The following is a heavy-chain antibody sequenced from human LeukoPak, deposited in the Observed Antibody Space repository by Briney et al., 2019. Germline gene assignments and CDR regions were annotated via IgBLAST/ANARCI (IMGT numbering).Heavy chain of an antibody. Sequence: GGSLRLSCAASGFTVSSNYMNWVRQAPGKGLEWVSIIYSGGNTDYADSVKGRFTISRDNSKNTLYLQMNSLRAEDTAVYYCARASGSYQPFDIWGQGTMVTVSS. D-gene: IGHD1-26*01. CDR3: ARASGSYQPFDI. CDR1: GFTVSSNY. J-gene: IGHJ3*02. CDR2: IYSGGNT. V-gene: IGHV3-66*01.